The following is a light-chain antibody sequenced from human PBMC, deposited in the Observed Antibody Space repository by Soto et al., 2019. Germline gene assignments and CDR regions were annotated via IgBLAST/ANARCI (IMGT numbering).Light chain of an antibody. CDR3: GSYAGIDSYV. V-gene: IGLV2-11*01. J-gene: IGLJ1*01. CDR1: SSDVGRYDY. CDR2: DVT. Sequence: QSALTQPRSVSGSPGQSVTIACTGTSSDVGRYDYVSWYQQHPGEAPKLVVYDVTKRPSGVPDRFSGSKSGNTASLTICGLQSEDEADYYCGSYAGIDSYVFGTGTKLTVL.